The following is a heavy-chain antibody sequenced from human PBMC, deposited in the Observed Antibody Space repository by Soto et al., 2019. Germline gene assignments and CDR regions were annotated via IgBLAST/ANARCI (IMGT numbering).Heavy chain of an antibody. Sequence: GGSLRLSCSDSGFTFREYNMNWVRQAPGKGLEWVSFISGGGNYIYYTDSVKGRFTISRDNAKNSLFLQMDSLRAEDTAVYYCMRDDYGDYWGQGALVT. CDR3: MRDDYGDY. V-gene: IGHV3-21*01. J-gene: IGHJ4*02. CDR2: ISGGGNYI. CDR1: GFTFREYN.